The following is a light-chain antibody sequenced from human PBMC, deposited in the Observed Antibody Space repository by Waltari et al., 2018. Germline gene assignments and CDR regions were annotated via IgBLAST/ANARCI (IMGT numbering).Light chain of an antibody. V-gene: IGKV3D-15*01. J-gene: IGKJ1*01. CDR2: GAS. CDR3: QQYQNLPPWT. CDR1: QNINSN. Sequence: EIVLTQSAATLSVIPGDRATLSCRASQNINSNLAWYQQKPGQSPRLLIYGASTRATGIPARFSGSGYGTEFTLTISSLQSEDFATFYCQQYQNLPPWTFGQGTKVEI.